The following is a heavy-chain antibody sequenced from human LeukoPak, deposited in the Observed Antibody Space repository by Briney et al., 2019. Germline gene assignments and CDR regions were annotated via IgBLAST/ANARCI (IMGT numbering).Heavy chain of an antibody. J-gene: IGHJ4*02. CDR2: IKQDGSEK. Sequence: GGSLRLSCAASGFTFSSYWMSWVRQAPGKGLEWVANIKQDGSEKYYVDSVKGRFTISRDNAKNSLYLQMNSLRAEDTAVYYCARDLDYGGNSADYWGQGTLVTVSS. CDR3: ARDLDYGGNSADY. CDR1: GFTFSSYW. D-gene: IGHD4-23*01. V-gene: IGHV3-7*01.